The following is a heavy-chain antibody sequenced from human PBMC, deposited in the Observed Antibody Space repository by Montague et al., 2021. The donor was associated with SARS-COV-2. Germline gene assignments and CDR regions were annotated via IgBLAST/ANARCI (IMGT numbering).Heavy chain of an antibody. D-gene: IGHD2-2*01. CDR1: GFTFSSYA. CDR3: AKGIVVVPAAVTFDY. Sequence: SLRLSCAASGFTFSSYAMSWVRQAPGEGLEWVSAISGSGGSTYYADSVKGRFTIPRDNSKNTLYLQMNSLRAEDTAVYYCAKGIVVVPAAVTFDYWGQGTLVTVSS. J-gene: IGHJ4*02. CDR2: ISGSGGST. V-gene: IGHV3-23*01.